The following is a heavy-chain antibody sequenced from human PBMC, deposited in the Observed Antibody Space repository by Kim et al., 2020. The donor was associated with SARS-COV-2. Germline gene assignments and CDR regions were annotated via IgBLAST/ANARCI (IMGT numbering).Heavy chain of an antibody. Sequence: SETLSLTCAVYGGSFSGYYWSWIRQPPGKGLEWIGEINHSGSTNYNPSLKSRVTISVDTSKNQFSLKLSSVTAADTAVYYCARVGRGDSSSWYILYYYGMDVWGQGTTVTVSS. CDR1: GGSFSGYY. J-gene: IGHJ6*02. CDR2: INHSGST. D-gene: IGHD6-13*01. V-gene: IGHV4-34*01. CDR3: ARVGRGDSSSWYILYYYGMDV.